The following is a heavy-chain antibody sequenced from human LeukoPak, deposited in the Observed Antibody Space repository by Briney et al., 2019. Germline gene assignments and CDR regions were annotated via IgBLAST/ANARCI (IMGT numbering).Heavy chain of an antibody. V-gene: IGHV3-15*01. Sequence: GRSLRLSCAASGFTFSNAWMSWVRQAPGNGLKWVGRIKSKSDGGTTDYAAPVKGRFTISRDDSKNTLYLQMNSLKTEDTAVYYCTTPLSAYYDFWSGYYDEDYWGQGTLVTVSS. J-gene: IGHJ4*02. CDR1: GFTFSNAW. CDR3: TTPLSAYYDFWSGYYDEDY. D-gene: IGHD3-3*01. CDR2: IKSKSDGGTT.